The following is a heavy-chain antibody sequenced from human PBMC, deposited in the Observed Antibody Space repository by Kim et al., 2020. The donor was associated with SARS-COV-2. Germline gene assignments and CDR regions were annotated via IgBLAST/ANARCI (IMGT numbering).Heavy chain of an antibody. Sequence: GGSLRLSCAASGFTFSNAWMSWVRQAPGKGLEWVGRIKSKTDGGTTDYAAPVKGRFTISRDDSKNTLYLQMNSLKTEDTAVYYCTTDPEVPITIFDDYYYGMDVWGQGTTVTVSS. D-gene: IGHD3-3*01. CDR3: TTDPEVPITIFDDYYYGMDV. CDR2: IKSKTDGGTT. V-gene: IGHV3-15*01. CDR1: GFTFSNAW. J-gene: IGHJ6*02.